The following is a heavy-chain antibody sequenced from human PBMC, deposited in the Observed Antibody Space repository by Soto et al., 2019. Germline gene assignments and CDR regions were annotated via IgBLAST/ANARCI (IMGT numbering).Heavy chain of an antibody. D-gene: IGHD5-18*01. CDR1: RFTLSNYW. Sequence: GGSLRLSCAASRFTLSNYWMHWVRQAPGKGLVWVSRVNSDGSSTSYADSVKGQFTISRDNAKNTLYLQMNSLRAEDTAVYYCARGDTSMEEIDYWGQGTQVTVSS. V-gene: IGHV3-74*01. CDR2: VNSDGSST. CDR3: ARGDTSMEEIDY. J-gene: IGHJ4*02.